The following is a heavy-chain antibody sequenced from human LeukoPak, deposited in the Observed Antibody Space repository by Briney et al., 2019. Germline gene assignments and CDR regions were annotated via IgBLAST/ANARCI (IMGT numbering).Heavy chain of an antibody. J-gene: IGHJ4*02. CDR3: ARGAYYYED. D-gene: IGHD3-22*01. CDR1: VYTFSSHS. V-gene: IGHV3-48*01. Sequence: GGSLRLSCAASVYTFSSHSMNWVRQAPGKGLEWVSYISSSSSTIYYADSVKGRFTISRDNAKNSLYLQMNSLRAEDTAVYYCARGAYYYEDWGQGTLVTVSS. CDR2: ISSSSSTI.